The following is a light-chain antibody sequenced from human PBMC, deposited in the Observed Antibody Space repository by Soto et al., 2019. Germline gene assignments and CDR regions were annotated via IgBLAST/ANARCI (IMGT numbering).Light chain of an antibody. CDR3: VLYMGSGIPL. Sequence: QTVVTQEPSFSVSPGGTVTLTCGLSSGSDSTSHYPSWYQQTPGQAPRTLIYNTSTRSSGVPDRFSGSILGNKAALAITGAQADDESDYYCVLYMGSGIPLFGGGTKLTVL. V-gene: IGLV8-61*01. CDR2: NTS. J-gene: IGLJ2*01. CDR1: SGSDSTSHY.